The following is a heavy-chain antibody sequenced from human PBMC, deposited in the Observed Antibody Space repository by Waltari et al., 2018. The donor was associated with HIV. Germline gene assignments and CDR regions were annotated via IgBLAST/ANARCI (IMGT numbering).Heavy chain of an antibody. J-gene: IGHJ2*01. D-gene: IGHD1-26*01. CDR3: ARADPVGASRLSHFDL. CDR1: GGSISYNDYY. CDR2: ISFLWTT. V-gene: IGHV4-30-4*01. Sequence: QVQLQESGPGLVRPSQTLSLTCSVPGGSISYNDYYWNWIRQSPRRGLGWIGAISFLWTTSYHPALEGRLILVRGRAKDRVSLKDDPFDAPDTAMYYCARADPVGASRLSHFDLWGRGILVDVSA.